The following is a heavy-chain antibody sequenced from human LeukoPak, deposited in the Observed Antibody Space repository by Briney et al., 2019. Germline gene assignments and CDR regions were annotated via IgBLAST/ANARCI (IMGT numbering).Heavy chain of an antibody. D-gene: IGHD6-13*01. Sequence: PSETLSLTCTVSGGSISSYYWSWIRQPPGKGLEWIGYIYYSGSTYYNPSLKSRVTISVDTSKNQFSLKLSSVTAADTAVYYCARGSEYSSSWYYYMDVWGKGTTVTISS. V-gene: IGHV4-59*04. J-gene: IGHJ6*03. CDR1: GGSISSYY. CDR2: IYYSGST. CDR3: ARGSEYSSSWYYYMDV.